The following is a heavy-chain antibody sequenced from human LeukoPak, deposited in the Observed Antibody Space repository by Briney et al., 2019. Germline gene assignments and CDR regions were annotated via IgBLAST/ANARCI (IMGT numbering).Heavy chain of an antibody. CDR1: GFTFDDYA. CDR2: ISWNSGSI. CDR3: AKDMSRAGIDY. D-gene: IGHD5/OR15-5a*01. V-gene: IGHV3-9*03. Sequence: GGSLRLSCAASGFTFDDYAMHWVRQAPGKGLEWVSGISWNSGSIGYADSVKGRFTISRDNAKNSLYLQMNSLRAEDMALYYCAKDMSRAGIDYWGQGTLVTVSS. J-gene: IGHJ4*02.